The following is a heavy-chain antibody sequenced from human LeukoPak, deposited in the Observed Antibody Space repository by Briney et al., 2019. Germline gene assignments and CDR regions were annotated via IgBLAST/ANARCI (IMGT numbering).Heavy chain of an antibody. CDR2: IYYSGST. CDR1: GGSISSYY. J-gene: IGHJ4*02. D-gene: IGHD2-15*01. Sequence: SETLSLTCTVSGGSISSYYWSWIRQPPGKGLEWIGYIYYSGSTNYNPSLKSRVTISVDTSKNQFSLKLSSVTAADTAVYYCARHGSGGYNTGAIDYWGQGTLVTVSS. V-gene: IGHV4-59*08. CDR3: ARHGSGGYNTGAIDY.